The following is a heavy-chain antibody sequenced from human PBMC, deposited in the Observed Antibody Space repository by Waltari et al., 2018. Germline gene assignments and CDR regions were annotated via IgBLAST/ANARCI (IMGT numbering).Heavy chain of an antibody. CDR2: IIPILGIA. J-gene: IGHJ4*02. Sequence: QGQLVQSGAEVKKPGSSVKVSCKASGGTFSSYAISWVRQAPGQGLEWMGGIIPILGIANCAQKFQGRVTITADESTSTAYMELSSLRSEDTAVYYCARASPEYSGYDRSDYWGQGTLVTVSS. CDR1: GGTFSSYA. D-gene: IGHD5-12*01. CDR3: ARASPEYSGYDRSDY. V-gene: IGHV1-69*04.